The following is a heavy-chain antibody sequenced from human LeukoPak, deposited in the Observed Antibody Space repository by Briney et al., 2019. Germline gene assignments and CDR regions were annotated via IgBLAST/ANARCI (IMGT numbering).Heavy chain of an antibody. D-gene: IGHD2-15*01. J-gene: IGHJ3*02. CDR2: IDHSGST. CDR1: GYSLSSGYY. CDR3: ARDKGGVVVVAATRDDGFDI. V-gene: IGHV4-38-2*02. Sequence: SETLSLTCNVSGYSLSSGYYWGLIRQPPGKGLEWIASIDHSGSTYHNPSLKSRVTLSVDMPNNQFSLKLNSVTAADTAVYYCARDKGGVVVVAATRDDGFDIWGQGTMVSVSS.